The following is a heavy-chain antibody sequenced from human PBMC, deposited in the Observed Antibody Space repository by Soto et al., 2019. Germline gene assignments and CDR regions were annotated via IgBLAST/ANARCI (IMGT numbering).Heavy chain of an antibody. CDR1: GFTFSSYW. CDR2: IKQDGSEK. V-gene: IGHV3-7*03. CDR3: ARFVFYYDSSGYYFDY. Sequence: PGGSLSLSCAASGFTFSSYWMSWVRQALGKGLEWVANIKQDGSEKYYVDSVKGRFTISRDNAKNSLYLQMDSLRAEDTAVYYFARFVFYYDSSGYYFDYWGQGTLVTVPS. J-gene: IGHJ4*02. D-gene: IGHD3-22*01.